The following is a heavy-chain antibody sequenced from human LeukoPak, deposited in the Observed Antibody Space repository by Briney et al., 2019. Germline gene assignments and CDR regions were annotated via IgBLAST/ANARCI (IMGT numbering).Heavy chain of an antibody. CDR3: ARWELAVAVPNLFDY. Sequence: GASVKVSCKASGGTFSSYAISWVRQAPGQGLEWMGGIIPIFGTANYAQKFQGRVTITADESTSTAYMELSSLRSEDTAVYYCARWELAVAVPNLFDYWGQGTLVTVSS. CDR2: IIPIFGTA. D-gene: IGHD6-19*01. V-gene: IGHV1-69*01. CDR1: GGTFSSYA. J-gene: IGHJ4*02.